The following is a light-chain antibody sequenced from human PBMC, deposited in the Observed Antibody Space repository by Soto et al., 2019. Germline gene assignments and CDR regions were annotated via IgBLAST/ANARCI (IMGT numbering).Light chain of an antibody. CDR1: QSVNRRS. J-gene: IGKJ1*01. Sequence: IVLTQSPGTLSLSPGERATLSCRASQSVNRRSLAWYQQKPGQAPRLLISTLSNRATGIPDRFSGSGSGADFTLTISRLEHEDFAVYYWQKYDNSRTFGQGTKVEIK. CDR3: QKYDNSRT. CDR2: TLS. V-gene: IGKV3-20*01.